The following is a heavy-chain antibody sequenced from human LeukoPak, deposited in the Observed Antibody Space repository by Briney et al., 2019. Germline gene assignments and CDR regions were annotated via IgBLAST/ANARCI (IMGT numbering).Heavy chain of an antibody. J-gene: IGHJ5*02. Sequence: SETLSLTCTVSGGSISSYYWSWIRQPAGKGLEWIGRIYTSGTTHYNPSLKSRVTMSVDTSKNQFSLKLSSVTAADTAVYYCARVGSHGGNTLLDWFDPWGQGTLVTVSS. CDR1: GGSISSYY. CDR3: ARVGSHGGNTLLDWFDP. V-gene: IGHV4-4*07. D-gene: IGHD4-23*01. CDR2: IYTSGTT.